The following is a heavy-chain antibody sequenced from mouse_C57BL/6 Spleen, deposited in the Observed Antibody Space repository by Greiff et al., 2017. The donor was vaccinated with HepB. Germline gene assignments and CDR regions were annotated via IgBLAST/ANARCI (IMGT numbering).Heavy chain of an antibody. CDR1: GYTFTSYW. CDR3: ARFWVGGFYAMDY. V-gene: IGHV1-55*01. D-gene: IGHD1-1*02. Sequence: QVQLQQPGAELVKPGASVKMSCKASGYTFTSYWITWVKQRPGQGLEWIGDIYPGSGSTNYNEKFKSKATLTVDTSSSTAYMQLSSLTSEDSAVYYCARFWVGGFYAMDYWGQGTSVTVSS. CDR2: IYPGSGST. J-gene: IGHJ4*01.